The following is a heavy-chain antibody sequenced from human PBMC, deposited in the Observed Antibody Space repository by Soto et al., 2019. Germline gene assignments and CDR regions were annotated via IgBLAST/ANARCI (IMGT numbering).Heavy chain of an antibody. Sequence: SQTLSLTCAISGVSVSGNSAARNWLRQSPSRGLEWLGRTYYRSKWYNDYAVSVKSRITINADTSKNQFSLQLNSVTPEDTAVYYCARDFSWAFDYWGQGTLVTVSS. CDR2: TYYRSKWYN. CDR1: GVSVSGNSAA. V-gene: IGHV6-1*01. J-gene: IGHJ4*02. CDR3: ARDFSWAFDY. D-gene: IGHD7-27*01.